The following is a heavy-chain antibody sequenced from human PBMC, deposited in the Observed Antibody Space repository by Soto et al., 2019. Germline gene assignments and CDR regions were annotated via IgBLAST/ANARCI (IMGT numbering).Heavy chain of an antibody. J-gene: IGHJ6*02. CDR1: GFPFSSYW. Sequence: PGGSLRLSCAASGFPFSSYWMHWVRQAPGKGLVWVSRINSDGSSTSYADSVKGRFTISRDNAKNTLYLQMNGLRAEDTAVYYCARVKVAVAGFYYYYYGMDVWGQGTTVTVSS. CDR2: INSDGSST. D-gene: IGHD6-19*01. CDR3: ARVKVAVAGFYYYYYGMDV. V-gene: IGHV3-74*01.